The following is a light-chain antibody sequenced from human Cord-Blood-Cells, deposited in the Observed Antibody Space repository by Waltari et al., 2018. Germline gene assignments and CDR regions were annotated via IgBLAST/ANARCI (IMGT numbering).Light chain of an antibody. J-gene: IGLJ2*01. Sequence: QSVLTQPPSVSGAPGQGVTISCTGSSSNIGAGYDVHWYQQFPGTAPKLLIYGNSNRPSGVPDRFSGSKSGTSASLAIAGLQAEDEADYYCQSYDSSVVFGGGTKLTVL. CDR2: GNS. CDR1: SSNIGAGYD. V-gene: IGLV1-40*01. CDR3: QSYDSSVV.